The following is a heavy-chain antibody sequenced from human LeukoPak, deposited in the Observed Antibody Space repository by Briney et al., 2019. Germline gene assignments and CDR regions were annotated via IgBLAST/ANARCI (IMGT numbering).Heavy chain of an antibody. Sequence: PGGSLRLSCAASGFTVSSSYMSWVRQAPGKGLEWVSLIFSHGETSYADSVKGRFTISRDNSKNTLYLQMNSLRVEDTAVYYCARDPPAVSINTYAWGQGTPVTVSS. CDR2: IFSHGET. D-gene: IGHD2-8*01. CDR1: GFTVSSSY. V-gene: IGHV3-66*01. J-gene: IGHJ4*02. CDR3: ARDPPAVSINTYA.